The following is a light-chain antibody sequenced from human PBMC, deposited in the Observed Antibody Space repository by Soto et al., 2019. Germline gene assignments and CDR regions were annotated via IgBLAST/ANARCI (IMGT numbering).Light chain of an antibody. CDR2: RNS. CDR1: SSNSGSNY. V-gene: IGLV1-47*01. CDR3: ASWDDSLSGFVV. J-gene: IGLJ2*01. Sequence: QSVLTQPPSASGTPGQRVTISCSGSSSNSGSNYVFWYQQLPGTAPKVLMYRNSQRPSGVPDRFSGSKSGTSASLAISGLRSEDEADYYCASWDDSLSGFVVFGGGTKVTVL.